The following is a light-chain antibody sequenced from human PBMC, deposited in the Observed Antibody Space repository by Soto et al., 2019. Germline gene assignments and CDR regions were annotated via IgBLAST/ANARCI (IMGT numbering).Light chain of an antibody. J-gene: IGKJ1*01. Sequence: EIVLTQSPGTLSLSPGERATLSCRASQSVSSSYLAWYQQKPGQAPRLLIYGASSRATGIPDRFSGSGSGTDFSLTISSLEPEDFAVYYCHQYGGSPTWTFGQGTKVEIK. V-gene: IGKV3-20*01. CDR1: QSVSSSY. CDR3: HQYGGSPTWT. CDR2: GAS.